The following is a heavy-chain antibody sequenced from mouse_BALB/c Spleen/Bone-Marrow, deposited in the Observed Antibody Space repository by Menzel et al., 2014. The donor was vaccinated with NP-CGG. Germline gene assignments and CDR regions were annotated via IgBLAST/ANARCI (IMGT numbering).Heavy chain of an antibody. CDR2: IDPANGNT. CDR1: GFNIKDTY. J-gene: IGHJ4*01. V-gene: IGHV14-3*02. D-gene: IGHD1-1*01. Sequence: EVQLQQSGAELVKPGASVKLSCTASGFNIKDTYMHWVKQRPEQGLEWIGRIDPANGNTKYDPKFQGRATVTADTSSSTAYLQLSSLTSEDTAVYYCARYYYRTMDHWGQGTSVTVSS. CDR3: ARYYYRTMDH.